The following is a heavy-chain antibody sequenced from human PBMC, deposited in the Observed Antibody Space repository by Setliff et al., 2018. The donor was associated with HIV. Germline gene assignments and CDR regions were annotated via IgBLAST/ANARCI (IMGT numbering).Heavy chain of an antibody. CDR1: GDSISSVSYS. V-gene: IGHV4-39*01. J-gene: IGHJ3*02. CDR3: ARQGAGYYYDSSEYYTGNGFDM. CDR2: MYSGGNT. D-gene: IGHD3-22*01. Sequence: SETLSLTCTVSGDSISSVSYSWGWIRQPPGKGLEWIGYMYSGGNTYYNPSLKSRVTISGQTSNNQFSLQLTSVTAADTAVYYCARQGAGYYYDSSEYYTGNGFDMWGQGTMVTVSS.